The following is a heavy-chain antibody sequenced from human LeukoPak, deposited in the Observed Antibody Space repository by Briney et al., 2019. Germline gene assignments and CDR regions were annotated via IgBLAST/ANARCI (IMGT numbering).Heavy chain of an antibody. V-gene: IGHV3-21*01. CDR3: AREFFDREGGTTVLDY. J-gene: IGHJ4*02. Sequence: PGGSLRLSCAASGFTFSSTSMNWVRQALGKGLEWVSSIRSGSSYIFYADSVKGRFAISRDNAKNSLYLQMNSLRAEDTAVYYCAREFFDREGGTTVLDYWGQGTLFSLSS. D-gene: IGHD1-26*01. CDR1: GFTFSSTS. CDR2: IRSGSSYI.